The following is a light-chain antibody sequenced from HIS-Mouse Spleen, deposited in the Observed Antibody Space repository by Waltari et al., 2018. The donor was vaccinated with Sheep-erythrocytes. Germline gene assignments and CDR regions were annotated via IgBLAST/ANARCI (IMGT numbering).Light chain of an antibody. J-gene: IGKJ3*01. CDR1: QGISSY. Sequence: AIRMTQSPSSSSASTGDSVTITCRASQGISSYLAWYQQKPGKAPNLLIYAASTLQSGVPSRFSGSGSGTDFTLTISCLQSEDFATYYCQQYYSYLTFGPGTKVDIK. V-gene: IGKV1-8*01. CDR2: AAS. CDR3: QQYYSYLT.